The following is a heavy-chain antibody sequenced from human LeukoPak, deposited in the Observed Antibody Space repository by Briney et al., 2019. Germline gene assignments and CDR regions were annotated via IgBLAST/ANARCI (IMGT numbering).Heavy chain of an antibody. D-gene: IGHD6-19*01. V-gene: IGHV6-1*01. J-gene: IGHJ4*02. CDR3: ARGTGWPQFDY. Sequence: SQTLSLTCAISGDSVSRDSIAWNWIRQSPSRGLEWLGRTYYKSAWYNDYAVSVKGRLIINPDTSKNQFSLQLNPVTPEDTAVYYCARGTGWPQFDYWGQGTLVTVSS. CDR1: GDSVSRDSIA. CDR2: TYYKSAWYN.